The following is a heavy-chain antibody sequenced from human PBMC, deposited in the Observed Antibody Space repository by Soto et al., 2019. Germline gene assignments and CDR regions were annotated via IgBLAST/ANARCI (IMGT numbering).Heavy chain of an antibody. Sequence: PGGSLRLSCAASGFTVSTNYMSWVRQAPGKGLEWVSVIYSGGTTYYADSVKGRFTISRDNSKNTLYLQMNSLRAEDTAVYYCASHYSYDYYYYYYGLDVWGQGTTVTVSS. CDR3: ASHYSYDYYYYYYGLDV. D-gene: IGHD4-4*01. CDR1: GFTVSTNY. CDR2: IYSGGTT. V-gene: IGHV3-53*01. J-gene: IGHJ6*02.